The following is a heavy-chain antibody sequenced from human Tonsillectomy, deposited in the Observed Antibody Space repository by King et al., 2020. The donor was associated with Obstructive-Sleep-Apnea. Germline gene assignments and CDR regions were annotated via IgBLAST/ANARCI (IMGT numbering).Heavy chain of an antibody. CDR1: GFAFSSYG. CDR3: AKGVHSSSWS. D-gene: IGHD6-13*01. J-gene: IGHJ5*02. Sequence: VQLVESGGGVVQPGGSLRLSCAASGFAFSSYGMHWVRQAPHKGLEWVTFIRYDGSDIFYADSGEGRFTISRDNSKNTLYLQMNSLRPEDTAVYYCAKGVHSSSWSWGQGTLVIVSS. V-gene: IGHV3-30*02. CDR2: IRYDGSDI.